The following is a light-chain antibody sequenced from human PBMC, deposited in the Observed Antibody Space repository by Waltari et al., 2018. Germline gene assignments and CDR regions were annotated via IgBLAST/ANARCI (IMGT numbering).Light chain of an antibody. Sequence: QSVLTQPPSVSAAPGQKVTISCSGSRSNIGSNYVSWYQLLPGTAPKLLIYENNKRPSEIPDRFSGSKSGTSATLAITGLQTGDEGDYYCGTWDSSLTVTAGVFGGGTKVTVL. CDR3: GTWDSSLTVTAGV. CDR2: ENN. V-gene: IGLV1-51*02. CDR1: RSNIGSNY. J-gene: IGLJ3*02.